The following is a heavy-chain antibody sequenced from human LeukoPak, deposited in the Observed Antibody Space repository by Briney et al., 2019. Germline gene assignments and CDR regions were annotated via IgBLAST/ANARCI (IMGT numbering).Heavy chain of an antibody. CDR2: IIPIFGTA. Sequence: SVKVSCKASGCIFSSYAISGVRQPPGQGLEWMGGIIPIFGTANYAQKFQGRVTITADESTSTAYMELSSLRSEDTAVYYCATTYYNILTGLSWGQGTLVTVSS. CDR1: GCIFSSYA. D-gene: IGHD3-9*01. CDR3: ATTYYNILTGLS. V-gene: IGHV1-69*13. J-gene: IGHJ4*02.